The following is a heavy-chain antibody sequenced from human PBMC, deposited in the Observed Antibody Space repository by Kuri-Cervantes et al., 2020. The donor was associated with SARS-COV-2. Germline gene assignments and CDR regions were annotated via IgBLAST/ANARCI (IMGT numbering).Heavy chain of an antibody. J-gene: IGHJ6*04. CDR2: IGPSGTTK. CDR3: AKVRPRNTYDYGDYGGLDV. CDR1: GFIFSDYY. D-gene: IGHD4-17*01. V-gene: IGHV3-11*04. Sequence: GGSLKISCTASGFIFSDYYMTWIRQAPGKGLEWVSNIGPSGTTKYYADSVKGRFTISRDNAKNSLYLQMSSLRAEDTAVYYCAKVRPRNTYDYGDYGGLDVWGKGTTVTVSS.